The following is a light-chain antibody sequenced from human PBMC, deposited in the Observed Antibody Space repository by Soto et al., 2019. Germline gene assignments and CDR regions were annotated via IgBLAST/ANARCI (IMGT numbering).Light chain of an antibody. CDR2: DAS. J-gene: IGKJ1*01. V-gene: IGKV1-5*01. CDR3: QQYNSYSPWT. Sequence: DIQMTQSPSTLSASVGDRVTITCRASQSISSWLAWYQQKPGKAPKLLIYDASSLESGVPSRFSGSRSGTEFTLTISSLQPYDFATYYCQQYNSYSPWTFGQGTKVEIK. CDR1: QSISSW.